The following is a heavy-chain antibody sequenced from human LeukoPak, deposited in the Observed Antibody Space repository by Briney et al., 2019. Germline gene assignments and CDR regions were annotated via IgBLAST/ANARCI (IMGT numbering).Heavy chain of an antibody. V-gene: IGHV4-38-2*02. CDR2: IYHSGST. CDR3: ARERVSGSYASPLDY. Sequence: SETLSLTCAVSGYSISSGYYWGWIRQPPGEGLEWIGSIYHSGSTYYNPSLKSRVTISVDTSKNQSSLKLRSVTAADTAVYYCARERVSGSYASPLDYWGQGTLVTVSS. J-gene: IGHJ4*02. CDR1: GYSISSGYY. D-gene: IGHD1-26*01.